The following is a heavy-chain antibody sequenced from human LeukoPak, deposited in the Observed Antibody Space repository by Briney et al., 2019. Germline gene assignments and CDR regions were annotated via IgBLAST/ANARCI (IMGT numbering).Heavy chain of an antibody. V-gene: IGHV4-59*01. D-gene: IGHD4-23*01. CDR2: IYYSGST. CDR1: GGPISSYY. Sequence: PSETLSLTCTVSGGPISSYYWSWIRQPPGKGLEWIGYIYYSGSTNYNPSLKSRVTISLDTSKNQFSLKLSSVTAADTAVYYCARRTPSSYYYYMDVWGKGTTVTVSS. CDR3: ARRTPSSYYYYMDV. J-gene: IGHJ6*03.